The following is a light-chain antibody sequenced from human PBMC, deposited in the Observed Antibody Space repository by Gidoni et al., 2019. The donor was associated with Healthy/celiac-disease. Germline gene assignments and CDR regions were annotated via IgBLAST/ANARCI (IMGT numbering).Light chain of an antibody. V-gene: IGKV3-20*01. J-gene: IGKJ4*01. CDR1: QSVSSSY. CDR2: GAS. CDR3: QQYGSSPLLT. Sequence: EIVLTQSPGTLSLSPGERATLSCRASQSVSSSYLAWYQQKPGQAPRLLIYGASRRATGIPDRFSGSGAGKDFTLTISRLEPEDFAVYYCQQYGSSPLLTFGGXTKVEIK.